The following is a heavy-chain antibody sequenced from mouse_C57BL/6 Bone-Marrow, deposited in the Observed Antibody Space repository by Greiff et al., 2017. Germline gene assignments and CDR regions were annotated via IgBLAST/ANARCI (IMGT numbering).Heavy chain of an antibody. J-gene: IGHJ2*01. D-gene: IGHD2-5*01. V-gene: IGHV1-59*01. CDR2: IDPSDSYT. CDR1: GYTFTSYW. CDR3: ARGGAYYKNYKDY. Sequence: QVHVKQPGAELVRPGTSVKLSCKASGYTFTSYWMHWVKQRPGQGLEWIGVIDPSDSYTNYNQKFKGQATLTVDTSSSTAYMQLSRLTTEDSAVYYCARGGAYYKNYKDYWGQGTTLTVSS.